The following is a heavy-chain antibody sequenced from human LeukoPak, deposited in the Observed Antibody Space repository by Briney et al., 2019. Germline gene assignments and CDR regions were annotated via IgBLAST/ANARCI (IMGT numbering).Heavy chain of an antibody. CDR1: GFTFSSHA. D-gene: IGHD3-3*01. Sequence: GGSLRLSCAASGFTFSSHAMSWVRQAPGKGLEWVSAISGSGGSTYYADSVKGRFTISRDNSKNTLFLQMNSLRAEDTAVYYCAKDPLADFWILGNNWFDPWGQGTLVTVSS. V-gene: IGHV3-23*01. CDR2: ISGSGGST. J-gene: IGHJ5*02. CDR3: AKDPLADFWILGNNWFDP.